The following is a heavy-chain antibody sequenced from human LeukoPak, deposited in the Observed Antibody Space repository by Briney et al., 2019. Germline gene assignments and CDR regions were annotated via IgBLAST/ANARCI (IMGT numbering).Heavy chain of an antibody. Sequence: QPGGSLRLSCAASGFTFSSYWMSWVRQAPGKGLEWVANTKQDGSEKYYVDSVKGRFTISRDNAKNSLYLQMNSLRAEDTAVYYCARSGYDSSGYHDAFDIWGQGTMVTVSS. D-gene: IGHD3-22*01. J-gene: IGHJ3*02. CDR3: ARSGYDSSGYHDAFDI. V-gene: IGHV3-7*01. CDR1: GFTFSSYW. CDR2: TKQDGSEK.